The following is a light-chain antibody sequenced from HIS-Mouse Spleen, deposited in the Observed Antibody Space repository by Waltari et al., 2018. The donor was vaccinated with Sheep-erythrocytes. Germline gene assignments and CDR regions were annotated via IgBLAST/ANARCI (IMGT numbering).Light chain of an antibody. Sequence: QSALTQPASVSGSPGQSITIPCTGTSSDVGSYNLVSWYQHHPGKAPKLMSYEGSKRPSGVSIRSSGSKAANTASLTSSGLQAEDEADYSCCSYAGSSTYVVFGGGTKLTVL. CDR2: EGS. J-gene: IGLJ2*01. CDR1: SSDVGSYNL. CDR3: CSYAGSSTYVV. V-gene: IGLV2-23*01.